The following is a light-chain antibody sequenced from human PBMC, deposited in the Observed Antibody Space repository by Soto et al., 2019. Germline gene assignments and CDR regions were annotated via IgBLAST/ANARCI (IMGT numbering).Light chain of an antibody. V-gene: IGKV3-20*01. Sequence: EIVLTQSPGTLSLSPGERATLSCRASQSVRSNYLAWYQQKPGQAPRLLIYGASSRATGIPDRFSGTGSGTDFTLTISSLEPEDFAVYYCQQYGRSPYTFGQGPKLEIK. CDR3: QQYGRSPYT. J-gene: IGKJ2*01. CDR2: GAS. CDR1: QSVRSNY.